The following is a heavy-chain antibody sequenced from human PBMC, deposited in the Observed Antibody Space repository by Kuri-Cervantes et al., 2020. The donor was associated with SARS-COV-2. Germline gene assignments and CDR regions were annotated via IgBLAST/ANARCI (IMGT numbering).Heavy chain of an antibody. CDR1: GFTFSSYA. Sequence: GESLKISCAASGFTFSSYAMHWVRQAPGKGLEWVAVISYDGSNKYYADSVKGRFTISRDNSKNTLYLQMNSLRAEDTAVYYCASTRDNWNDVVDAFDIWGQGTMVTVSS. CDR3: ASTRDNWNDVVDAFDI. J-gene: IGHJ3*02. V-gene: IGHV3-30-3*01. CDR2: ISYDGSNK. D-gene: IGHD1-20*01.